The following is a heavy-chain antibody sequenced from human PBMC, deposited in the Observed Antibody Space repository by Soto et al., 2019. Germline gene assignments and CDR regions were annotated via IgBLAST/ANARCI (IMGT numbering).Heavy chain of an antibody. CDR3: AAELGNSGYDGHDY. J-gene: IGHJ4*02. Sequence: QVQLVESGGGVVQPGRSLRLSCAASGFTFRSYAMHWVRQAPGKGLEWVAVIIYDGSNKYYADSVQGRFTISRDNSKNTLYLQMTSLRAEDTAVYYCAAELGNSGYDGHDYWGQGTLVTVSS. V-gene: IGHV3-30-3*01. CDR1: GFTFRSYA. D-gene: IGHD5-12*01. CDR2: IIYDGSNK.